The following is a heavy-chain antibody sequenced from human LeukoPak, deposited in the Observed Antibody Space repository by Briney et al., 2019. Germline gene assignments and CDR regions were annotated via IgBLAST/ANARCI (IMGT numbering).Heavy chain of an antibody. D-gene: IGHD2-8*01. Sequence: VASGKVSCKASGYTFTGLYMPWGRQAPGQGLEGMGWINPNSGGTNYAQKFQGRVTMTRDTSISTAYMELSRLRSDDTAVYYCAREFNDNWFDPWGQGTLVTVSS. V-gene: IGHV1-2*02. CDR2: INPNSGGT. CDR3: AREFNDNWFDP. CDR1: GYTFTGLY. J-gene: IGHJ5*02.